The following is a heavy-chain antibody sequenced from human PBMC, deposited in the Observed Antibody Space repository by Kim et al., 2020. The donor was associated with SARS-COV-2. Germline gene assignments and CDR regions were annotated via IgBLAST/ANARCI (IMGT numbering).Heavy chain of an antibody. D-gene: IGHD6-6*01. CDR3: ARDRSSLNSYYFDY. CDR2: ISSSSSTI. J-gene: IGHJ4*02. V-gene: IGHV3-48*02. CDR1: GFTFSSYS. Sequence: GGSLRLSCAASGFTFSSYSMNWVRQAPGKGLEWVSYISSSSSTIYYADSVKGRFTISRDNAKNSLYLQMNSLRDEDTAVYYCARDRSSLNSYYFDYWGQGTLVTVSS.